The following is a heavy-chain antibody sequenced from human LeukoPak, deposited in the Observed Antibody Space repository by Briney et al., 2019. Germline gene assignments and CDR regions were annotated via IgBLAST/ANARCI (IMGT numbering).Heavy chain of an antibody. Sequence: RASVKVSCKASGYTFTGYYMHWVRQAPGQGLEWMGWINPNSGGTNYAQKFQGRVTMTRDTSISTAYMELSRLRSDDTAVYYYASLLTTGGTYYFDYWGQGTLVTVSS. CDR3: ASLLTTGGTYYFDY. J-gene: IGHJ4*02. CDR1: GYTFTGYY. CDR2: INPNSGGT. D-gene: IGHD4/OR15-4a*01. V-gene: IGHV1-2*02.